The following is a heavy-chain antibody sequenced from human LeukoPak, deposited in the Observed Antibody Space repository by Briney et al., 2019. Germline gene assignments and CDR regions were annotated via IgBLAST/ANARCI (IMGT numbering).Heavy chain of an antibody. CDR2: IYYSGST. J-gene: IGHJ1*01. V-gene: IGHV4-39*02. Sequence: SETLSLTCTVSGGSISSSSYYWGWIRQPPGKGLEWIGSIYYSGSTYYNPSLKSRVTISVDTSKNQFSLKLSSVTAADTAVYYCAKDTWQLDRYFQHWGQGTLVTVSS. CDR3: AKDTWQLDRYFQH. D-gene: IGHD6-13*01. CDR1: GGSISSSSYY.